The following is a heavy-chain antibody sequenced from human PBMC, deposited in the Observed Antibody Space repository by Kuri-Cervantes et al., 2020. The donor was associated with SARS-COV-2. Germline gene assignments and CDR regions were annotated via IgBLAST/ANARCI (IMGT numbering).Heavy chain of an antibody. CDR2: IYHSGST. V-gene: IGHV4-38-2*02. J-gene: IGHJ3*02. Sequence: SETLSLTCTVSGYSISSGYYWGWIRQPPGKGLEWIGSIYHSGSTYYNPSLKSRVTISVDTSKNQLSLKLSSVTAADTAVYYCARVGGSGYDALDIWGQGTMVTVSS. D-gene: IGHD3-22*01. CDR1: GYSISSGYY. CDR3: ARVGGSGYDALDI.